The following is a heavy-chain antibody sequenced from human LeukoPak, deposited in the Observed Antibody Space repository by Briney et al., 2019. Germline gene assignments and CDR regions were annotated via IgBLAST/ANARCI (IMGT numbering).Heavy chain of an antibody. V-gene: IGHV1-18*01. CDR2: ISAYNGNP. Sequence: GASVKVSCKASGYTFTSYGISWVRQAPGQGLEWMGWISAYNGNPNYAQKLQGRVTMTIDTSTSTAYMDLRSLRSDDTAVYYCAREPLDTAMADFDFWGQGTLVTVSS. CDR3: AREPLDTAMADFDF. J-gene: IGHJ4*02. D-gene: IGHD5-18*01. CDR1: GYTFTSYG.